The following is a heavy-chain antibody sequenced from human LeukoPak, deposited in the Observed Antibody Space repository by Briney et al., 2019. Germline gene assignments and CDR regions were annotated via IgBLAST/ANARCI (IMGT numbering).Heavy chain of an antibody. V-gene: IGHV3-21*01. D-gene: IGHD3-22*01. J-gene: IGHJ4*02. CDR2: ISGDSNYI. Sequence: GGSLRLSCAVSGFIFSDYSMSWVRQAPGKGLEWVSSISGDSNYIYYRDSLRGRFTISRDNAKNLLFLQMISLRVEDTAVYYCANYYYDRSGYKNWGQGTLVTVSS. CDR1: GFIFSDYS. CDR3: ANYYYDRSGYKN.